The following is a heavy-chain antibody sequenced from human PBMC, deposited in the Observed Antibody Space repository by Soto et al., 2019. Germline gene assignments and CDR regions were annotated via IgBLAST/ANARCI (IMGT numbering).Heavy chain of an antibody. CDR2: ISYDGSNK. CDR3: APWFGAFDY. Sequence: PGGSLRLSSAASGFTFSSYGMHWVRQAPGKGLEWVAVISYDGSNKYYADSVKGRFTISRDNSKNTLYLQMNSLRAEDTAVYYCAPWFGAFDYWGQGTLVTVSS. J-gene: IGHJ4*02. V-gene: IGHV3-30*03. CDR1: GFTFSSYG. D-gene: IGHD3-10*01.